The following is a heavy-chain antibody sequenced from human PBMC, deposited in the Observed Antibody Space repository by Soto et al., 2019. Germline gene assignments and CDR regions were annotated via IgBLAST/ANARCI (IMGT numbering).Heavy chain of an antibody. V-gene: IGHV3-30-3*01. J-gene: IGHJ4*02. CDR3: ARDRPKIQWLVDY. Sequence: PGGSLRLSCAASGFTFSSYALHWVRQAPGKGLEWVAVISYDGSNKYYADSVKGRFTISRDNSKNTLYLQMNSLRAEDTAVYYCARDRPKIQWLVDYWGQGTLVTVSS. CDR1: GFTFSSYA. CDR2: ISYDGSNK. D-gene: IGHD6-19*01.